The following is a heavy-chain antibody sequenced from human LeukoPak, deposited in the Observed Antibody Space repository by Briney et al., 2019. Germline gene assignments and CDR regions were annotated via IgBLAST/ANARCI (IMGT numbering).Heavy chain of an antibody. CDR3: ASYYGDYRVEEYYFDY. Sequence: PSETLSLTCTVSGGSISSYYWSWIRQPPGKGLEWIGYIYYSGSTNYNPSLKSRVIISVDTSKNQFSLKLSSVTAADTAVYYCASYYGDYRVEEYYFDYWGQGTLVTVSS. D-gene: IGHD4-17*01. CDR1: GGSISSYY. CDR2: IYYSGST. V-gene: IGHV4-59*01. J-gene: IGHJ4*02.